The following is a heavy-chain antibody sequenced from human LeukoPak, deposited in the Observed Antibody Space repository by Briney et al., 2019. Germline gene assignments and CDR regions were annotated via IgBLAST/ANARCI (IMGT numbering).Heavy chain of an antibody. CDR1: GFTVSSNY. Sequence: GGSLRLSCAASGFTVSSNYMSWVRQAPGKGLEWVSVIYSGGSTYYADSVKGRFTISRDNSKNALYLQMNSLRAEDTAVYYCARSKGVHAFDIWGQGTMVTVSS. J-gene: IGHJ3*02. V-gene: IGHV3-66*02. D-gene: IGHD2-8*01. CDR2: IYSGGST. CDR3: ARSKGVHAFDI.